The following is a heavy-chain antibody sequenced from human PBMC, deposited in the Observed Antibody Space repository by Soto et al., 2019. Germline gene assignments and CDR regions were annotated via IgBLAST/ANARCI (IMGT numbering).Heavy chain of an antibody. CDR2: MSHSGGT. Sequence: QEQLQQWGAGLLKHSETLSRTCAVYGGFVSSGNYYWSWIRQPPGKGLEWIGEMSHSGGTHFNPSLKSRVTISVDTSKNQFSLKMSSVTAADTALYYCARVERGTATTVVDAFDIWGPGTMVTVSS. D-gene: IGHD1-1*01. CDR3: ARVERGTATTVVDAFDI. V-gene: IGHV4-34*01. J-gene: IGHJ3*02. CDR1: GGFVSSGNYY.